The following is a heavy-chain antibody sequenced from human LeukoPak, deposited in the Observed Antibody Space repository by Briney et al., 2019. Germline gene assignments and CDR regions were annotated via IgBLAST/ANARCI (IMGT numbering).Heavy chain of an antibody. D-gene: IGHD2-15*01. CDR3: TKNVPGRAIDY. J-gene: IGHJ4*02. Sequence: GGSLRLSCVASGFTFSSHAMSWVRQAPGKGLEWVSTVGTGFDTYYTDSVKGRFTISRDNPKNTLSLQMSSLRAEDTATYYCTKNVPGRAIDYWGQGTLVTVSP. CDR1: GFTFSSHA. CDR2: VGTGFDT. V-gene: IGHV3-23*01.